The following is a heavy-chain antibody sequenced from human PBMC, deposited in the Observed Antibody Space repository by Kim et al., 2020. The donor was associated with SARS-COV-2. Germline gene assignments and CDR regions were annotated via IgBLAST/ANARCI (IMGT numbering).Heavy chain of an antibody. Sequence: SETLSLTCTVSGGSISSSSYYWGWIRQPPGKGLEWIGSIYYSGSTYNNLPLKSRVTISVDTSKNQFSLKLSTVTAADTAVFYCASDDTVVAHFDYWGQGTLVTVSS. CDR2: IYYSGST. J-gene: IGHJ4*02. CDR1: GGSISSSSYY. CDR3: ASDDTVVAHFDY. V-gene: IGHV4-39*07. D-gene: IGHD2-15*01.